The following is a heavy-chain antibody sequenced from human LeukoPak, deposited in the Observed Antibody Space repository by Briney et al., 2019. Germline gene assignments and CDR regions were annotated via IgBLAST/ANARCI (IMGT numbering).Heavy chain of an antibody. V-gene: IGHV3-21*01. D-gene: IGHD2-8*01. CDR2: ISSSSSYI. Sequence: GGSLRLSCPASGFTFSSYSMNWVRQAPGKGLEWVSSISSSSSYIYYADSVKGRFTISRDNAKNSLYLQMNSLRAEDTAVYYCARVQGGTNSNWGQGTLVTVSS. CDR1: GFTFSSYS. CDR3: ARVQGGTNSN. J-gene: IGHJ4*02.